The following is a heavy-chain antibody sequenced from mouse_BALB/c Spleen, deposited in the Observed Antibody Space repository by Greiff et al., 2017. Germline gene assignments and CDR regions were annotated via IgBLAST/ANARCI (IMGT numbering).Heavy chain of an antibody. Sequence: VQLKESGPGLVKPSQSLSLTCSVTGYSITSGYYWNWIRQFPGNKLEWMGYISYDGSNNYNPSLKNRISITRDTSKNQFFLKLNSVTTEDTATYYCARAITTALYYFDYWGQGTTLTVSS. CDR1: GYSITSGYY. CDR2: ISYDGSN. V-gene: IGHV3-6*02. D-gene: IGHD1-2*01. J-gene: IGHJ2*01. CDR3: ARAITTALYYFDY.